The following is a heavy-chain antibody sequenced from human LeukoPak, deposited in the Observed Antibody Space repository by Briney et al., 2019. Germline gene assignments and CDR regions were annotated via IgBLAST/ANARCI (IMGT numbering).Heavy chain of an antibody. CDR3: ARGFTAVGSDGMDV. CDR1: GGSFSGYY. J-gene: IGHJ6*04. D-gene: IGHD6-13*01. Sequence: SETLSLTCAVDGGSFSGYYWSWIRHPPGKGLEWIGEIKHSGGTNYNPPLKSRVTISVDTSTNQFSLRVSSVTAADRAVYYCARGFTAVGSDGMDVWGKGTTVTVSS. V-gene: IGHV4-34*01. CDR2: IKHSGGT.